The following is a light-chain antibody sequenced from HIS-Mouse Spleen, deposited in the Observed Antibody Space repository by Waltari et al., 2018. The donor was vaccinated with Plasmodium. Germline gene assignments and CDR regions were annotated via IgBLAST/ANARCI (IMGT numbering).Light chain of an antibody. Sequence: ALRMTQSPTPLSAPSGDRVTITCRASQGIRSYLAWYQQKPGKAPKLLIYAASTLPSGVPSMFSGSGSGTDFTLTSICLQSEDFATYYCQQYYSYPLTFGGGTKVEIK. CDR2: AAS. CDR3: QQYYSYPLT. V-gene: IGKV1-8*01. CDR1: QGIRSY. J-gene: IGKJ4*01.